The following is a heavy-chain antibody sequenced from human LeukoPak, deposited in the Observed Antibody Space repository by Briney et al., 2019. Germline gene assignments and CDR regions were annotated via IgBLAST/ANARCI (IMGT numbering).Heavy chain of an antibody. J-gene: IGHJ5*02. CDR2: IIPIFGTA. CDR3: ARDLYYGSGRGREFGP. Sequence: SVKVSCKASGGTFSSYAISWVRQAPGQGLEWMGGIIPIFGTANYAQKFQGRVTITADESTSTAYMELSSLRSEDTAVYYCARDLYYGSGRGREFGPWGQGTLVTVSS. V-gene: IGHV1-69*13. D-gene: IGHD3-10*01. CDR1: GGTFSSYA.